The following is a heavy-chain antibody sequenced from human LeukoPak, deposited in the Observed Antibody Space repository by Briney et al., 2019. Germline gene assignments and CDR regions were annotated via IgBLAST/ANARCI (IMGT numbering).Heavy chain of an antibody. J-gene: IGHJ5*02. Sequence: PSETLSLTCAVSGGSISSGGYSWSWIRQPPGKGLEWVGSISYSGTTYYNPSLKSRVTISIDTSRNQFSLKVTSVTAADTAVYYCAREGLDYGATLNWFDPWGQGTLVTVSS. CDR2: ISYSGTT. CDR1: GGSISSGGYS. V-gene: IGHV4-30-2*03. CDR3: AREGLDYGATLNWFDP. D-gene: IGHD4/OR15-4a*01.